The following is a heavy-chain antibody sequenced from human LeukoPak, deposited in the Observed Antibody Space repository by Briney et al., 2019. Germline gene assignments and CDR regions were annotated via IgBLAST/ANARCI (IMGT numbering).Heavy chain of an antibody. CDR1: GFTFSSYS. V-gene: IGHV3-23*01. Sequence: GGSLRLSCAASGFTFSSYSMNWIRQAPGKGLEWVAIITATGDTAYYADSVKGRFTISRDNSRNTVYMQMDSLRAEDTAIYYCAGDRNSDWYSPLDYWGQGSQVTVSP. J-gene: IGHJ4*02. D-gene: IGHD6-19*01. CDR2: ITATGDTA. CDR3: AGDRNSDWYSPLDY.